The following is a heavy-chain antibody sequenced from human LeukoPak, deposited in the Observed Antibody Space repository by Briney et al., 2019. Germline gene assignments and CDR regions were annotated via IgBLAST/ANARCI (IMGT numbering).Heavy chain of an antibody. Sequence: RSSETLSLTCTVSGGSISSGSYYWSWIRQPAGKGLEWIGRIYTSGSTNYNPSLKSRVTISVDTSKNQFSLKLSSVTAADTAVYYCARDNDYFDYWGQGTLVIVSS. CDR2: IYTSGST. CDR3: ARDNDYFDY. V-gene: IGHV4-61*02. J-gene: IGHJ4*02. CDR1: GGSISSGSYY.